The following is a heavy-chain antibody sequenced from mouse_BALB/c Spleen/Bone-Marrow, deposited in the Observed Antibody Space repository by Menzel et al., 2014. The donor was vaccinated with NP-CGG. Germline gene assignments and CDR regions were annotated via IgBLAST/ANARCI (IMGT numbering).Heavy chain of an antibody. V-gene: IGHV7-3*02. CDR3: ARLGRGYFDY. Sequence: EVQLVEPGGGLVQPGGSLRLSCATSGFTFTDYYMNWVRQPPGKALEWLGFIRNKANGYTTEYSASVKGRFTISRDNSQSILYLQMNILRAEDSATYYCARLGRGYFDYWGQGTTLTVSS. D-gene: IGHD4-1*01. CDR2: IRNKANGYTT. J-gene: IGHJ2*01. CDR1: GFTFTDYY.